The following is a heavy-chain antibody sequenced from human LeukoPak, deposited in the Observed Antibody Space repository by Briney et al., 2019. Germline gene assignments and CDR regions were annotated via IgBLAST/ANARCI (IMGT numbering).Heavy chain of an antibody. D-gene: IGHD1-1*01. CDR3: ARKMKTGDRVGTFDI. Sequence: GGSLRLSCAASGFTFSSYAVNWVRQAPMKGLEWVSSIGTDGSYIYYADSVQGRFTISRDNAKNSLYLQMNSLTAEDTAVYYCARKMKTGDRVGTFDIWGQGTMVTVSS. V-gene: IGHV3-21*01. CDR2: IGTDGSYI. CDR1: GFTFSSYA. J-gene: IGHJ3*02.